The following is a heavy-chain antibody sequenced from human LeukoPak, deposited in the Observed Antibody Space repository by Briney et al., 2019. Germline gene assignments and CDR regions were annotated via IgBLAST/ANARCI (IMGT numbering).Heavy chain of an antibody. J-gene: IGHJ4*02. Sequence: GASVKVSCKASGGTFSSYAISWVRQAPGQGLEWMGRIIPIFGTANYAQKFQGRVTITTDESTSTAYMELSSLRSEETAVYYCARDERGMGYFDYWGQGTLVTVSS. CDR2: IIPIFGTA. D-gene: IGHD3-10*01. CDR3: ARDERGMGYFDY. CDR1: GGTFSSYA. V-gene: IGHV1-69*05.